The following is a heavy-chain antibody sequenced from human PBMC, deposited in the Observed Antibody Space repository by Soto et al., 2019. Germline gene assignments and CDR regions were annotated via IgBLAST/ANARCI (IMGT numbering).Heavy chain of an antibody. CDR3: TRDASRDSSARGWFDP. CDR1: GFTFRSFT. CDR2: INSNIAYI. J-gene: IGHJ5*02. D-gene: IGHD6-13*01. V-gene: IGHV3-21*01. Sequence: GRSLRLSCAAAGFTFRSFTMNWVRQAPGKGLEWVSTINSNIAYIYDTHALRGPFTISRDNATNSLHLKMNSLRAEDTAVYYCTRDASRDSSARGWFDPWGPGTLVTVSS.